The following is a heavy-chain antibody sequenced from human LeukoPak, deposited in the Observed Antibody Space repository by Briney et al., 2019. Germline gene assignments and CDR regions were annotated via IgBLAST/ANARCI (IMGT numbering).Heavy chain of an antibody. J-gene: IGHJ6*02. V-gene: IGHV4-59*01. CDR3: ARRSCYDSSGYSDNGMDV. Sequence: PSETLSLTCTVSGGSISSYYWSWIRQPPGKGLEWIGYIYYSGSTNYNPSLKSRVTISVDTSKNQFSLKLSSVTAADTAVYYCARRSCYDSSGYSDNGMDVWGQGTTVTVSS. CDR1: GGSISSYY. D-gene: IGHD3-22*01. CDR2: IYYSGST.